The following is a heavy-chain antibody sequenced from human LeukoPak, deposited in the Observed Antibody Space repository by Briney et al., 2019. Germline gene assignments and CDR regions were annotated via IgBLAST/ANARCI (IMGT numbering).Heavy chain of an antibody. V-gene: IGHV4-59*01. D-gene: IGHD6-13*01. Sequence: PSETLSLTCTVSGGSISSYYWSWIRQPPGKGLEWIGYIYYSGSTNYNPSLKSRVTISVDTSKNQFSLKLSSVTAADTAVYYCARFKWTGYSSSWDDYWGQGTLVTVSS. CDR1: GGSISSYY. J-gene: IGHJ4*02. CDR3: ARFKWTGYSSSWDDY. CDR2: IYYSGST.